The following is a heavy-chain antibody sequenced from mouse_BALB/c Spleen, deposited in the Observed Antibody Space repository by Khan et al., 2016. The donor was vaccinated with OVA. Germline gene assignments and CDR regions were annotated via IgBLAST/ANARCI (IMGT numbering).Heavy chain of an antibody. CDR3: ATSYYYGYYFDY. V-gene: IGHV5-17*02. J-gene: IGHJ2*01. CDR1: GFTFSSYG. CDR2: ISGDSTTI. Sequence: EVQLVESGGGLVQPGGSRKLSCAASGFTFSSYGMHWVRQAPEKGLEWVAYISGDSTTIYYADTVKGRFTISRDNPKNPLFLQMTSLMSEDTAMYYCATSYYYGYYFDYWGPGTTRTVSS. D-gene: IGHD1-1*01.